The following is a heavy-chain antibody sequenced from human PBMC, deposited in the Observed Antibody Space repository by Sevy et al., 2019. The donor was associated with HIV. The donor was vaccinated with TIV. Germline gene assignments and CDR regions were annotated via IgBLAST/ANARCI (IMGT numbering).Heavy chain of an antibody. CDR2: ISYDGGNK. V-gene: IGHV3-30*18. CDR3: AKPGKFSGSYLDAFDI. J-gene: IGHJ3*02. CDR1: GFTFSKYG. D-gene: IGHD1-26*01. Sequence: GGSLRLSCAASGFTFSKYGMHWVRQAPGKGLEWVAVISYDGGNKYYADSVKGRFTISKDNFKKKLYLQMNSLRAEDTAIYYCAKPGKFSGSYLDAFDIWGQGTMVTVS.